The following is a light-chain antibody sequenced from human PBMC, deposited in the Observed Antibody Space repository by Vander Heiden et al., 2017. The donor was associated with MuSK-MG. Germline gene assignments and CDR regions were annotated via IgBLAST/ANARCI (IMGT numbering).Light chain of an antibody. Sequence: QSVLTQPPSASGTPGQRVPISCSGSTSNSGSNNVNGYNQRQGTSPKLLIYKNNKRPAGVPDRFSGSKSGSSATMATSGLQAEEEADYYCAAWDDSRSGVVFGGGTKLTVL. CDR3: AAWDDSRSGVV. CDR1: TSNSGSNN. J-gene: IGLJ2*01. V-gene: IGLV1-47*01. CDR2: KNN.